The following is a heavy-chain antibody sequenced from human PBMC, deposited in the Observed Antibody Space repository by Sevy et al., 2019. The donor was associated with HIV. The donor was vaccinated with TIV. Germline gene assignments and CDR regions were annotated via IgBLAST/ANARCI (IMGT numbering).Heavy chain of an antibody. Sequence: SETLSLTCTVSGGSISSSSYYWGWIRQPPGKGLEWIGSIYYSGSTYYNPSLKSRVTISVDTSKNQFSLKLSSVTAADTAVYYCASYTDYYDSSGYYSDFQHWGQGTLVTVSS. CDR1: GGSISSSSYY. CDR3: ASYTDYYDSSGYYSDFQH. CDR2: IYYSGST. J-gene: IGHJ1*01. V-gene: IGHV4-39*01. D-gene: IGHD3-22*01.